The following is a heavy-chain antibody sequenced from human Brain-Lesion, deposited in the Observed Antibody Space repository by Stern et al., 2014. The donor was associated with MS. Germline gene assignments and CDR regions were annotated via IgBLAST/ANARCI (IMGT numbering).Heavy chain of an antibody. CDR3: ARDQRCITIFGVVTDYYYLGMDV. CDR2: INPNTGGA. CDR1: GYIFTGYY. J-gene: IGHJ6*02. D-gene: IGHD3-3*01. Sequence: AQLVESGAEVKKPGASVKVSCKTSGYIFTGYYIHWVRQAPGQGLEWMALINPNTGGATYAQKFQGRVTMSRDTSISTAYVELSSLTSDDTAVYYCARDQRCITIFGVVTDYYYLGMDVWGQGTTVTVSS. V-gene: IGHV1-2*02.